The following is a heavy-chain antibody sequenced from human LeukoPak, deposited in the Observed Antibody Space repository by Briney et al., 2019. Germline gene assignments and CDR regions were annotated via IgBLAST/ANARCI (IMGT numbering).Heavy chain of an antibody. Sequence: KPGGSLRLSCAASGFTFSSYSMNWVRQAPGKGLEWVSSISSSSSYIYYADSVKGRFTISRDNAKNSLYLQMNSLRAEDTAVYYCAKTSSSWYLDAFDIWGQGTMVTVSS. CDR2: ISSSSSYI. J-gene: IGHJ3*02. V-gene: IGHV3-21*01. D-gene: IGHD6-13*01. CDR1: GFTFSSYS. CDR3: AKTSSSWYLDAFDI.